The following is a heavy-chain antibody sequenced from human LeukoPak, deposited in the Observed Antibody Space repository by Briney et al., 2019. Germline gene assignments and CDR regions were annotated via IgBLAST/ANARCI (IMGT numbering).Heavy chain of an antibody. Sequence: ASVKVSCKASGYTFTSYDINWVRQATGQGLEWMGWMSPNSGNTGYAQKFQGRVTMTRNTSISTAYMELSSLRSEDTAVYYCARRSIRSSGWDDWGQGTLVTVSS. D-gene: IGHD6-19*01. J-gene: IGHJ4*02. CDR1: GYTFTSYD. CDR2: MSPNSGNT. V-gene: IGHV1-8*01. CDR3: ARRSIRSSGWDD.